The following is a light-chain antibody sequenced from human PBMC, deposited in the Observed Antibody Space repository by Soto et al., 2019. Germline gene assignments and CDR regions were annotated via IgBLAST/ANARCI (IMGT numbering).Light chain of an antibody. CDR1: SSNIGAGYD. CDR2: GNS. J-gene: IGLJ3*02. V-gene: IGLV1-40*01. Sequence: QSVLTQPPSVSGDPGQRVTISCTGSSSNIGAGYDVHWYQQLPGTAPKLLIYGNSNRPSGVPDRFSGSKSGTSASLAITGLQAEYEADYYCQSYDSSLSGWGFGGGTKLNV. CDR3: QSYDSSLSGWG.